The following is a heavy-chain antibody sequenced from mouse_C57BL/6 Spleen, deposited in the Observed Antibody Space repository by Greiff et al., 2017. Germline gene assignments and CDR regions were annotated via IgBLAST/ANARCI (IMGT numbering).Heavy chain of an antibody. V-gene: IGHV1-26*01. J-gene: IGHJ1*03. CDR3: ARSGGNPRWYFDV. CDR2: INPNNGGT. D-gene: IGHD2-1*01. CDR1: GYTFTDYY. Sequence: EVQLQQSGPELVKPGASVKISCKASGYTFTDYYMNWVEQSHGKSLEWIGDINPNNGGTSYNQKFKGKATLTVDKSSSTAYMELRSLTSEDSAVYYCARSGGNPRWYFDVWGTGTTVTVSS.